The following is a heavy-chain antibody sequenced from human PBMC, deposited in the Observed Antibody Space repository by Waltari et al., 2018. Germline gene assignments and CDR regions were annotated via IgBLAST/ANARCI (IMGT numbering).Heavy chain of an antibody. D-gene: IGHD4-17*01. J-gene: IGHJ5*02. Sequence: QVQLVQSGTEAKKLGAAVEASCTPSGYTFTSHPIHWVRQAPGQRLEGMGWINAGSGNTKYSQRFQGRVTITRDTSASTVYMELSSLRSEDTAVYYCARPRSDYGDYAWFDPWGQGTLVTVSS. CDR2: INAGSGNT. CDR3: ARPRSDYGDYAWFDP. CDR1: GYTFTSHP. V-gene: IGHV1-3*01.